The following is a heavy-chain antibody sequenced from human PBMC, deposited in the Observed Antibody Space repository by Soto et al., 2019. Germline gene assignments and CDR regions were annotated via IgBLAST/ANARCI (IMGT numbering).Heavy chain of an antibody. CDR3: AGSGYDFYYYYGMDV. J-gene: IGHJ6*02. Sequence: PGGSLRLSCAASGFTFSSYGMHWVRQAPGKGLEWVAVIWYDGSNKYYADSVKGRFTISRDNSKNTLYLQMNSLRAEDTAVYYCAGSGYDFYYYYGMDVWGQGTTVTVSS. D-gene: IGHD5-12*01. CDR2: IWYDGSNK. V-gene: IGHV3-33*01. CDR1: GFTFSSYG.